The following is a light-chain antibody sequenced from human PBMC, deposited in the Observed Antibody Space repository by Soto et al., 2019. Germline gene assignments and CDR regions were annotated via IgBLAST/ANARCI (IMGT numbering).Light chain of an antibody. CDR1: QSVLHSSYKNNY. CDR2: WAS. J-gene: IGKJ4*01. CDR3: QQYYSTPPT. Sequence: IVMTQSPGSLAVSLGEGATINCRSSQSVLHSSYKNNYLAWYQQKPGQPPKLLIYWASTHESGVPDRFSGSGSGTDFTLTISSLQAEDVAVYYCQQYYSTPPTFGGGTKVEIK. V-gene: IGKV4-1*01.